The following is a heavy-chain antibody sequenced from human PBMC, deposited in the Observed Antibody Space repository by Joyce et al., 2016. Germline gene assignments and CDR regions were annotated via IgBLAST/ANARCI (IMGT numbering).Heavy chain of an antibody. V-gene: IGHV1-69*01. J-gene: IGHJ4*02. D-gene: IGHD3-10*01. CDR1: GGNFRSYA. Sequence: QVHLVQSGAEVTRPGSSVTLSCKTSGGNFRSYALNWVRQAPGQGLGWMVGIIPVFGAPSYAQKFQGRITLTADDSTTTVYMQLGSLTSADTAVYYCARDQVRGSIDSAFEYWGQGALVTVSS. CDR3: ARDQVRGSIDSAFEY. CDR2: IIPVFGAP.